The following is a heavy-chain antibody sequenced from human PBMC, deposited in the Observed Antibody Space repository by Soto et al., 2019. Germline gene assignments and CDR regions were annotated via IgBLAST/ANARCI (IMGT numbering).Heavy chain of an antibody. V-gene: IGHV1-3*01. CDR1: GYTFTSYA. J-gene: IGHJ4*02. Sequence: ASVKVSCKASGYTFTSYAMPWVRQAPGQRLEWMGWINGGNGNTEYSQKFQGRVTITRDTSASTAYMELSSLRSEDTAVYYCARDPYSGSHSHYFDYWGQGTLVTVSS. CDR3: ARDPYSGSHSHYFDY. D-gene: IGHD1-26*01. CDR2: INGGNGNT.